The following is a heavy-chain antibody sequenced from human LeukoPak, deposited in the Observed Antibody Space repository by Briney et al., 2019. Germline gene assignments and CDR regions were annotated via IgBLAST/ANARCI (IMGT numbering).Heavy chain of an antibody. Sequence: TGGSLRLFCAASGFTFSSYAMSWVRQAPGKGLEWVSAISGSGGSTYYADSVKGRFTISRDNSKNTLYLQMNSLRAEDTAVYYCAKEGFLEWLLSGYFDLWGRGTLVTVSS. J-gene: IGHJ2*01. CDR3: AKEGFLEWLLSGYFDL. CDR1: GFTFSSYA. CDR2: ISGSGGST. D-gene: IGHD3-3*01. V-gene: IGHV3-23*01.